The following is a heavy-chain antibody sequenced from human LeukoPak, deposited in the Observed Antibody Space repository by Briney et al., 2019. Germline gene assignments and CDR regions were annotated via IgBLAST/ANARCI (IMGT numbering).Heavy chain of an antibody. CDR2: ISSSNSYI. CDR1: GFTFSSYS. Sequence: GGSLRLSCAASGFTFSSYSMNWVRQAPGKGLEWVSSISSSNSYIYYADSVKGRFTISRDNAKNSLYLQMNSLRAEDTAVYYCARDLAVAVGYFDYWGQGTLVTVSS. J-gene: IGHJ4*02. D-gene: IGHD6-19*01. V-gene: IGHV3-21*01. CDR3: ARDLAVAVGYFDY.